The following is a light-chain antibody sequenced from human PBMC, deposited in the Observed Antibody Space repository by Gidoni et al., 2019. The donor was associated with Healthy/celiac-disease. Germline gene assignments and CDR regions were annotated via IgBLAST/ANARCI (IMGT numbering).Light chain of an antibody. CDR1: SSNIGSNY. CDR2: RNN. J-gene: IGLJ1*01. CDR3: AAWDDSLSGYV. Sequence: QSVLTQPPSASGPPGQGVTISCSGSSSNIGSNYVYWYQQLPGTAPKLLIYRNNQRPSGVPDRFSGSKSGTSASLAISGLRSEDEADYDCAAWDDSLSGYVFGTGTKVTVL. V-gene: IGLV1-47*01.